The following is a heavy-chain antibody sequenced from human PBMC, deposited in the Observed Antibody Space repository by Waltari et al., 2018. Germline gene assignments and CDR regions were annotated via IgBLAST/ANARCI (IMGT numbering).Heavy chain of an antibody. CDR3: ARGLALYYYDSSGYSPYFDY. D-gene: IGHD3-22*01. V-gene: IGHV4-59*01. J-gene: IGHJ4*02. CDR1: GGSISSYY. CDR2: IYYSGST. Sequence: QVQLQESGPGLVKPSETLSLTCTVSGGSISSYYWSWIRQPPGKGLEWIGYIYYSGSTNYNPSRKSRVTISVDTSKNQFSLKLSSVTAADTAVHYCARGLALYYYDSSGYSPYFDYWGQGTLVTVSS.